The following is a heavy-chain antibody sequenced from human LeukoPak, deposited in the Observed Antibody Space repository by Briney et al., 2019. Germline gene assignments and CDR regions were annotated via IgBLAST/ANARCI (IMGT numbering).Heavy chain of an antibody. J-gene: IGHJ4*02. D-gene: IGHD3-10*01. CDR2: ISSDGSSA. CDR3: ASRYYVDF. CDR1: GFTFSTYW. Sequence: GGSLRLSCAASGFTFSTYWMHWVRQGPGKGLVWVSRISSDGSSATYADSVKGRFTISRDNAKNTLYLQMNSLRAEDTAVYYCASRYYVDFRGQGTLVTVSS. V-gene: IGHV3-74*01.